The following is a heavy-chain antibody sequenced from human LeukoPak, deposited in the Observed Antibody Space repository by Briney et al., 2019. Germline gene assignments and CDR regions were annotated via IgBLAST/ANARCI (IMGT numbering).Heavy chain of an antibody. V-gene: IGHV3-7*01. J-gene: IGHJ4*02. CDR3: ARDKIVGATYFDY. CDR2: IHQDGGER. CDR1: GFPFSSYW. D-gene: IGHD1-26*01. Sequence: GGSLRLSCVASGFPFSSYWMTWVRQAPGKGPEWVANIHQDGGERYYVDSVKGRFTISRDNTKNSLYLQMDSLRAEDTAIYYCARDKIVGATYFDYWGQGILVTVSS.